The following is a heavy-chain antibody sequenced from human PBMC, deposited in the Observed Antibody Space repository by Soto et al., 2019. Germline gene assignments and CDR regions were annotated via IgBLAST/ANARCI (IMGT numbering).Heavy chain of an antibody. V-gene: IGHV3-23*01. CDR2: IGGSGGDT. CDR3: ARRTWRGRADY. D-gene: IGHD3-3*01. J-gene: IGHJ4*02. Sequence: EVQLFASGGGLAQPGGSLRLSCAASGFPFSSYAMSWVRQAPGKGLEWVSGIGGSGGDTYYADSVKGRFTVSRDNAENTLYLQLNSLRVEDTATYYCARRTWRGRADYWGQGILVTVSS. CDR1: GFPFSSYA.